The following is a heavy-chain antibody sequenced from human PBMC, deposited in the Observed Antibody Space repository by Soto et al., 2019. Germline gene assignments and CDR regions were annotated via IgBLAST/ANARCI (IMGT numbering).Heavy chain of an antibody. Sequence: SETLSLTCGVYGGSISSSNWWSWVRQPPGKGLEWIGEIYHSGSTNYNPSLKSRVTISVDKSKNQFSLNLSSVTAADTAVYYCARVLVVARRGWFDPLGQGTLVTVSS. J-gene: IGHJ5*02. D-gene: IGHD3-22*01. CDR2: IYHSGST. V-gene: IGHV4-4*02. CDR1: GGSISSSNW. CDR3: ARVLVVARRGWFDP.